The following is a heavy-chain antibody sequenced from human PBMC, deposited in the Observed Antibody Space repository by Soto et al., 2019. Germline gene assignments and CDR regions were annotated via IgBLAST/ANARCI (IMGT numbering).Heavy chain of an antibody. D-gene: IGHD3-22*01. J-gene: IGHJ6*02. V-gene: IGHV3-21*01. CDR3: ARDTHYYDSSGYYYYGMDV. CDR1: GFTFSSYS. Sequence: GGSLRLSCAASGFTFSSYSMNWSRQTPGKGLEWVSSISSSSYIYYADSVKGRFTISRDNAKNSLYLQMNSLRAEDTAVYYCARDTHYYDSSGYYYYGMDVWGQGTTVTVSS. CDR2: ISSSSYI.